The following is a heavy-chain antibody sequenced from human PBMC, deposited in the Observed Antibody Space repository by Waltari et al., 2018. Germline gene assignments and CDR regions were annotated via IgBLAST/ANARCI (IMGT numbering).Heavy chain of an antibody. J-gene: IGHJ5*02. V-gene: IGHV7-4-1*02. CDR2: INTNTGNP. Sequence: QVQLVQSGSELKKPGASVKVSCKASGYTFTIYAMNWVRPPPGQGLEWMGWINTNTGNPTYAQGFTGRFVFSLDTSVSTAYLQISSLKAEDTAVYYCARSPTPIFVRWFDPWGQGTLVTVSS. D-gene: IGHD3-3*02. CDR3: ARSPTPIFVRWFDP. CDR1: GYTFTIYA.